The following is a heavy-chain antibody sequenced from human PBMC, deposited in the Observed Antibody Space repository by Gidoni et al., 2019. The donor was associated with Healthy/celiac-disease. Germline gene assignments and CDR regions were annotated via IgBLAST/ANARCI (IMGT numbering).Heavy chain of an antibody. CDR3: ARGSSRWLVRDAFDI. CDR2: INPNSGGT. V-gene: IGHV1-2*02. Sequence: QVQLVQSGAEVKKPGASVKVSCKASGYTFTGYYMHWVRQAPGQGLEWMGWINPNSGGTNDAQKFQGRVTMTRDTSISTAYMELSRLRSDDTAVYYCARGSSRWLVRDAFDIWGQGTMVTVSS. D-gene: IGHD6-19*01. CDR1: GYTFTGYY. J-gene: IGHJ3*02.